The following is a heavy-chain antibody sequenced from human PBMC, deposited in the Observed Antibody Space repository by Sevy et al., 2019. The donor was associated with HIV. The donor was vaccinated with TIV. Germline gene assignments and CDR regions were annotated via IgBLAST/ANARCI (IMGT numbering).Heavy chain of an antibody. J-gene: IGHJ1*01. CDR2: IKQDGSEK. Sequence: GGSLRLSCAASGFTFSSYWMSWVRQAPGKGLQWVANIKQDGSEKYYVDSVKGRFTISRDNAKNSLYLQMNSLRAEDTAVYYCARDIVVVTAGYFQHWGQCTLVTVSS. CDR1: GFTFSSYW. CDR3: ARDIVVVTAGYFQH. V-gene: IGHV3-7*01. D-gene: IGHD2-21*02.